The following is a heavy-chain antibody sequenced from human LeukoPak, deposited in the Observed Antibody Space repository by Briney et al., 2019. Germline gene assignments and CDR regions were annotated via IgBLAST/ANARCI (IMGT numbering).Heavy chain of an antibody. D-gene: IGHD3-10*01. J-gene: IGHJ6*04. V-gene: IGHV3-49*04. Sequence: PGGSLRLSCTASGFSFGDYAMSWVRQAPGKGLEWVGFIRSKGYGGTTEYAASVKGRFTISRDDSKSIAYVEMNSLKTEGTAVYYCTRVPSSGSYQYGYYGLDVWGKGTTVTVSS. CDR3: TRVPSSGSYQYGYYGLDV. CDR2: IRSKGYGGTT. CDR1: GFSFGDYA.